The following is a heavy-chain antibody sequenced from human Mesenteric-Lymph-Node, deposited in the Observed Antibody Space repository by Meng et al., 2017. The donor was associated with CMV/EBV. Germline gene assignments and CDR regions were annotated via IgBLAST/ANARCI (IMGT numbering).Heavy chain of an antibody. D-gene: IGHD3-3*01. Sequence: PETLSLTCPVAAGSISRYYWSWIRQPPGKRTEWIGYIYYSGSPRYNPSLKSRVTISVDTSKSQSSLKLRSVTAADTAVYYCARVSSSFRSGYYTPWGQGTLVTVSS. CDR1: AGSISRYY. CDR3: ARVSSSFRSGYYTP. CDR2: IYYSGSP. V-gene: IGHV4-59*01. J-gene: IGHJ5*02.